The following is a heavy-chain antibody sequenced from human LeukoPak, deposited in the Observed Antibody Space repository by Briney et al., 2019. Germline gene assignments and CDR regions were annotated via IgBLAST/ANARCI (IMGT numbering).Heavy chain of an antibody. CDR2: IYSDDSTGGT. D-gene: IGHD5-18*01. Sequence: GGSLRLSCAVSGFSVTNSYMSWVRQAPGKGLEWVSIIYSDDSTGGTYYADSVEGRFIISRDKSKNILYLQMNSLRAEDTAVYYCARSQEETLIQVWLYYWGQGTPVTVSS. CDR3: ARSQEETLIQVWLYY. CDR1: GFSVTNSY. V-gene: IGHV3-66*01. J-gene: IGHJ4*02.